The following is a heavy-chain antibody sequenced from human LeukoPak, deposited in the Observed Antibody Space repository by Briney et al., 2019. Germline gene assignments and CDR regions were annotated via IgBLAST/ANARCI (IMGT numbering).Heavy chain of an antibody. J-gene: IGHJ4*02. CDR2: IKQDGSEK. CDR1: GFTFSSYW. CDR3: ARGPLYYYDSSGYYSHFDY. Sequence: GGSLRLSCAASGFTFSSYWMSWVRQAPGKGLEWVANIKQDGSEKYYVDSVKGRFTISRDNAKNSLYLQMNSLRAEDTAVYYCARGPLYYYDSSGYYSHFDYWGQGTLVTVSS. D-gene: IGHD3-22*01. V-gene: IGHV3-7*01.